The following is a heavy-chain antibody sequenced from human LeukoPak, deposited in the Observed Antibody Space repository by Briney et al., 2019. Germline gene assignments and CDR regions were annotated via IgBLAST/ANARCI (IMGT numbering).Heavy chain of an antibody. D-gene: IGHD3-22*01. V-gene: IGHV1-2*06. CDR3: ARDPRPSYDSSDYYYPGDY. CDR2: INPNTGGT. J-gene: IGHJ4*02. CDR1: GYTFTAYY. Sequence: ASVKVSCKASGYTFTAYYIHWVRQAPGQGLEWLGRINPNTGGTNYAQKFQGRVTMTRDTSTSTVYMELSSLRSEDTAVYYCARDPRPSYDSSDYYYPGDYWGQGTLVTVSS.